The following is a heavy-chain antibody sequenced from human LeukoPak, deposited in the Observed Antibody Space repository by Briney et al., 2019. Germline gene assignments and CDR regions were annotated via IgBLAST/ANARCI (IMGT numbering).Heavy chain of an antibody. CDR3: ARGVSSAIDW. J-gene: IGHJ4*02. CDR1: DFSFSTYW. V-gene: IGHV3-7*01. CDR2: INGDGRDT. D-gene: IGHD3-22*01. Sequence: GGSLTLSCAASDFSFSTYWMNWVRQAPGKGLEWVANINGDGRDTYYVGSVRGRFTISRDNADNSLHLQMNSLRGDDTAVYYCARGVSSAIDWWGQGTLVTVSS.